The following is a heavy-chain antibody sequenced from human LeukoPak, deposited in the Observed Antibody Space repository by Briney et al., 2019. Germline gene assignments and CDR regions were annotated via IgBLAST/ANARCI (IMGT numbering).Heavy chain of an antibody. J-gene: IGHJ6*02. CDR2: INTYNGNT. CDR1: AYTFTSYG. D-gene: IGHD2-2*01. V-gene: IGHV1-18*01. Sequence: GASVKVSCKASAYTFTSYGISWVRQAPGQGLEWMGWINTYNGNTNYAQKLQGRVTVTTDTSTSTAYMELSSLRSDDTAVYYCAREFSFYYGLDVWGQGTTVTVSS. CDR3: AREFSFYYGLDV.